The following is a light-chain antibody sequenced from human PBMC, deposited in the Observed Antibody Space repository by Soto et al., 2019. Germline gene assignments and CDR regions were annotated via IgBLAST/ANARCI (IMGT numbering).Light chain of an antibody. J-gene: IGKJ1*01. CDR3: QQYYSYWT. CDR1: QIISRW. V-gene: IGKV1-5*01. CDR2: DAS. Sequence: DIQMTQSPSTLSASVGDRVTITCRASQIISRWLAWYQQKPGKAPKLLIFDASTLENGVPARFSGSRSGPEFSLTISSLQPDDFATYYCQQYYSYWTFGQGTKVDIK.